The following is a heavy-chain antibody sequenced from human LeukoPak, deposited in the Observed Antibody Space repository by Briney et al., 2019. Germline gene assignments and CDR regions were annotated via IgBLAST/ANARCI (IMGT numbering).Heavy chain of an antibody. D-gene: IGHD2-2*01. CDR3: VRVVVPATTKWYYFDY. V-gene: IGHV3-21*01. Sequence: GGSLRLSCAASGFTFSSYSMNWVRQAPGKGLEWVSSISSSSSYIYYADSVKGRFTISRDNAKNSLYLQMNSLRAEDTAVYYCVRVVVPATTKWYYFDYWGQGTPVTVSS. CDR2: ISSSSSYI. J-gene: IGHJ4*02. CDR1: GFTFSSYS.